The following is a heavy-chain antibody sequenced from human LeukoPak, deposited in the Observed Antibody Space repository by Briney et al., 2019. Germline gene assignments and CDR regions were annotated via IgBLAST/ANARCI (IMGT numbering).Heavy chain of an antibody. Sequence: SETLSLTCTVSGGSISSYYWSWIRQPPGKGLEWIGYIYYSGSTNYNPSLKSRVTISVDTSKNQFSLKLSSVTAADTAVYYCARIYVGGSLDYWGQGTLITVSS. CDR3: ARIYVGGSLDY. D-gene: IGHD2-15*01. V-gene: IGHV4-59*01. CDR1: GGSISSYY. CDR2: IYYSGST. J-gene: IGHJ4*02.